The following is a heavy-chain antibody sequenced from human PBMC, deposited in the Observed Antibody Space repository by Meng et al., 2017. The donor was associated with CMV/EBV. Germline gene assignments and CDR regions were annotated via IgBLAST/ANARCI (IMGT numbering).Heavy chain of an antibody. Sequence: GESLKISCAASGFTFSNYGMHWVRQAPGKGLEWVAFIRYDGSNKYYADSVKGRLTISGDNSKNTLYLQMNSLRAEDTAVYYCAKDLGYSGSYWGVYWGQGTLVTVSS. D-gene: IGHD1-26*01. CDR3: AKDLGYSGSYWGVY. CDR1: GFTFSNYG. V-gene: IGHV3-30*02. CDR2: IRYDGSNK. J-gene: IGHJ4*02.